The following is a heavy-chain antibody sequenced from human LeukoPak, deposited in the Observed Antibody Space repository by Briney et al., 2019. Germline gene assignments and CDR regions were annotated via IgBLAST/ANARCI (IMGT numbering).Heavy chain of an antibody. D-gene: IGHD5-18*01. Sequence: SETLSLTCAVYSGSFSGYYWSWIRQPPGKGLEWIGEINHSGSTNYNPSLKSRVTISVDTSKNQFSLKLSSVTAADTAVYYCARGARRGYSYVLLGHYMDVWGKGTTVTVSS. CDR1: SGSFSGYY. J-gene: IGHJ6*03. V-gene: IGHV4-34*01. CDR3: ARGARRGYSYVLLGHYMDV. CDR2: INHSGST.